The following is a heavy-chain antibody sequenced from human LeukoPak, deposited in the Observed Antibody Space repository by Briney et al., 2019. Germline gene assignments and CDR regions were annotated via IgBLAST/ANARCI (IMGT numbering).Heavy chain of an antibody. V-gene: IGHV1-8*01. CDR3: ARASSSWYMSIDY. D-gene: IGHD6-13*01. Sequence: ASVKVSCKASGYTFTSYDINWVRQATGQGLEWMGWMNPNSGNTGYAQKFRGRVTMTRNTSISTAYMELSSLRSEDTAVYYCARASSSWYMSIDYWGQGTLVTVSS. J-gene: IGHJ4*02. CDR1: GYTFTSYD. CDR2: MNPNSGNT.